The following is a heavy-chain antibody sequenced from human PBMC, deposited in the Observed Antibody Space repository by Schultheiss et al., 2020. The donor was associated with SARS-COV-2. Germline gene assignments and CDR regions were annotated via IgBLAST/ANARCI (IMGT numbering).Heavy chain of an antibody. CDR1: GGSISSSSYH. CDR2: INHSGST. J-gene: IGHJ6*02. CDR3: ARASGSYYYYGMDV. Sequence: GSLRLSCTVSGGSISSSSYHWGWIRQPPGKGLEWIGEINHSGSTNYNPSLKSRVTISVDTSKNQFSLKLSSVTAADTAVYYCARASGSYYYYGMDVWGQGTTVTVSS. V-gene: IGHV4-39*07. D-gene: IGHD1-26*01.